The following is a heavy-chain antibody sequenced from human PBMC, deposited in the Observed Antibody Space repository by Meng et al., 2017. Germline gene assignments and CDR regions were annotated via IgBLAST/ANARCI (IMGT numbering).Heavy chain of an antibody. Sequence: QVQLQESGPGLVKPSGTLSLTCVVSGGSISSVDWWSWVRQPPGKGLEWIGEIYHGGNTNYNPSLKSRVTISIDKSKNQFSLKLSSVTAADTAAYYCACWIYSCGWQWGQGTLVTVSS. D-gene: IGHD6-19*01. V-gene: IGHV4/OR15-8*02. J-gene: IGHJ4*02. CDR2: IYHGGNT. CDR1: GGSISSVDW. CDR3: ACWIYSCGWQ.